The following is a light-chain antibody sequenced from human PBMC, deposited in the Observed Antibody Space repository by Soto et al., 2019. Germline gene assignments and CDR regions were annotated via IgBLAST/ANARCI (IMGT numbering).Light chain of an antibody. CDR3: QQYNDWPQT. CDR1: QSVSTN. V-gene: IGKV3-15*01. Sequence: EIVMTHAPGTLSLSPGERATLSGRPSQSVSTNLAWYQQIPGKAPRLRIYGASTRATGIPARFSGSGSGQQFTLAISSLQSEDFAVYYCQQYNDWPQTFGIGTKV. J-gene: IGKJ1*01. CDR2: GAS.